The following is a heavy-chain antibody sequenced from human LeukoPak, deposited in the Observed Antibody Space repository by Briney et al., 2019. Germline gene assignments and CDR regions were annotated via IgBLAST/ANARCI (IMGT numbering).Heavy chain of an antibody. CDR3: AKDLGYSYGGYFDY. CDR2: ISGSGGST. J-gene: IGHJ4*02. CDR1: GFTFSSYA. Sequence: SGGSLRLSCAASGFTFSSYAMSWVRQAPGKGLEWVSAISGSGGSTYYADSVKGRFTISRDNSKNTLYLQMNSLRAEDTAVYYCAKDLGYSYGGYFDYWGQGTLVTVSS. D-gene: IGHD5-18*01. V-gene: IGHV3-23*01.